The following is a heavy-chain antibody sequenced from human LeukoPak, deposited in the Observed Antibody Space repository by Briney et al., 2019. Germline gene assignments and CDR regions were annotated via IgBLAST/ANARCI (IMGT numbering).Heavy chain of an antibody. CDR2: ISSSSSTI. CDR3: ARDGPALWFGDLYDAFDI. J-gene: IGHJ3*02. CDR1: GFTFSSYS. D-gene: IGHD3-10*01. Sequence: GGSLRLSYAASGFTFSSYSMNWVRQAPGKGLEWVSYISSSSSTIYYADSVKGRFTISRDNAKNSLYLQMNSLRAEDTAVYYCARDGPALWFGDLYDAFDIWGQGTMVTVSS. V-gene: IGHV3-48*04.